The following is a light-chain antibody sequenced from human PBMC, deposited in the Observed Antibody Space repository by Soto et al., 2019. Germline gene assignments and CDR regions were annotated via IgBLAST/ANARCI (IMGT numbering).Light chain of an antibody. CDR3: SSYTTSNTRQIA. CDR1: SSDVGGYNY. Sequence: QSVLTQPASVSGSPGQSITISCTGTSSDVGGYNYVSWYQHHPGKAPKLIIYDVTNRPSGVSNPFPGSKSGNTASLTISGLQPEDEADYYCSSYTTSNTRQIAVGTATKVTVL. CDR2: DVT. J-gene: IGLJ1*01. V-gene: IGLV2-14*03.